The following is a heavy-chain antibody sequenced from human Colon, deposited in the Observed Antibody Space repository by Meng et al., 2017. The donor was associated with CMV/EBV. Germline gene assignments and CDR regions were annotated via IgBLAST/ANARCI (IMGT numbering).Heavy chain of an antibody. D-gene: IGHD2-15*01. CDR2: MSPINGKT. CDR1: GYIFSTYD. J-gene: IGHJ5*02. V-gene: IGHV1-8*02. Sequence: ASVKVSCKASGYIFSTYDINWVRQATGQGLEWMGWMSPINGKTGYAQKFQGRVTISKNTSISTAYMELSSLTLDDTAVYYCARGRGGGKWFDPWGQGTLVTVSS. CDR3: ARGRGGGKWFDP.